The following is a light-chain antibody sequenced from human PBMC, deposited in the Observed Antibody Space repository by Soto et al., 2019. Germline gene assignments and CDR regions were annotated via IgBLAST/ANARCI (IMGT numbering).Light chain of an antibody. CDR1: QSVSSNY. CDR3: QQYGSSPPIT. J-gene: IGKJ5*01. CDR2: GAS. Sequence: EIVLTQSPGTLSLSPGERATLSCRASQSVSSNYLAWYQQKPGQAPRLLIYGASSRATGIPDRFSGTGSGTEFTLTITSLQSEDSAVYHCQQYGSSPPITFGQGTRLEI. V-gene: IGKV3-20*01.